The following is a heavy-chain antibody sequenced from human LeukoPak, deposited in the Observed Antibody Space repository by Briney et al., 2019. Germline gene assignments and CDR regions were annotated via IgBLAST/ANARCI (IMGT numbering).Heavy chain of an antibody. CDR1: GGSISSYY. J-gene: IGHJ4*02. CDR2: IYYSGST. V-gene: IGHV4-59*01. CDR3: AREASYGDYGPYFDY. D-gene: IGHD4-17*01. Sequence: SETLSLTCTVSGGSISSYYWSWIRQPPGKGLEWSGYIYYSGSTNYNPSLKSRVTISVDTSKHQFSLKLSSVTGAATAVYYCAREASYGDYGPYFDYWGQGTLVTVSS.